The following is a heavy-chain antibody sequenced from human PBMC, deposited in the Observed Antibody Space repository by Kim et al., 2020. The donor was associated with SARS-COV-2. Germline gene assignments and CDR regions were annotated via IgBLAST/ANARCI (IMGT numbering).Heavy chain of an antibody. CDR3: ARQGLLWFGEDV. J-gene: IGHJ6*02. Sequence: YNRDSVKGRFTISRDNSKNTLYLQMNSLRAEDTAVYYCARQGLLWFGEDVWGQGTTVTVSS. D-gene: IGHD3-10*01. V-gene: IGHV3-30*01.